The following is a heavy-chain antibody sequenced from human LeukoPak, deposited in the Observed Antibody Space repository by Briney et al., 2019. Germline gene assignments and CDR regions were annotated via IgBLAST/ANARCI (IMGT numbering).Heavy chain of an antibody. CDR3: AELGITMIGGV. J-gene: IGHJ6*04. D-gene: IGHD3-10*02. CDR1: GFIFSSYE. V-gene: IGHV3-48*03. Sequence: PGGSLRLSCAASGFIFSSYEMNWVRQAPGKGLEWVAFISFSGNSIYYADSVKGRFTISRDNARNSLYLQMSSLRAEDTAVYYCAELGITMIGGVWGKGTTVTISS. CDR2: ISFSGNSI.